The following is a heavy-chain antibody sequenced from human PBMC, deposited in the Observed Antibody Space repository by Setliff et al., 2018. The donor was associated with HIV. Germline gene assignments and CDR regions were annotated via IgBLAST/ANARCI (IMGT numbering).Heavy chain of an antibody. Sequence: PSETLSLTCTVSGYSISSGYYWGWIRQPPGKGLEWIGSIYHSGSTYYNPSLKSRVTISVDMSKNQFSLKLSSVTAADTAVYYCARDAASAGTWDWGQGTLVTVSS. V-gene: IGHV4-38-2*02. CDR3: ARDAASAGTWD. D-gene: IGHD6-13*01. CDR2: IYHSGST. CDR1: GYSISSGYY. J-gene: IGHJ4*02.